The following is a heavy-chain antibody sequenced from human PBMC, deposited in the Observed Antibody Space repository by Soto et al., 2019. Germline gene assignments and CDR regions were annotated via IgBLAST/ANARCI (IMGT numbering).Heavy chain of an antibody. CDR2: IIPIFGTA. CDR3: ARVANDYGDLIDY. CDR1: GGTFSRYA. D-gene: IGHD4-17*01. V-gene: IGHV1-69*12. J-gene: IGHJ4*02. Sequence: QVQLVQSGAEVKKPGSSVKVSCKASGGTFSRYAISWVRQAPGQGLEWMGGIIPIFGTANYAQKFQGRVTITADESTSTDYMELSSLRSEDTAVYYCARVANDYGDLIDYWGQGTLVTVSS.